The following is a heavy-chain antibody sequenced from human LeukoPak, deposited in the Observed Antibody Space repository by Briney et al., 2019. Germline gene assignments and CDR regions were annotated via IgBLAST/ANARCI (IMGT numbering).Heavy chain of an antibody. V-gene: IGHV4-31*03. CDR2: IYYSGST. CDR3: ARAGYDFWSGYESFDY. D-gene: IGHD3-3*01. J-gene: IGHJ4*02. Sequence: SQTLSLTCTVSGGSISSGGYYWSWIRQHPGKGLEWIGYIYYSGSTNYNPSLKSRVTISVDTSKDQFSLKLSSVTAADTAVYYCARAGYDFWSGYESFDYWGQGTLVTVSS. CDR1: GGSISSGGYY.